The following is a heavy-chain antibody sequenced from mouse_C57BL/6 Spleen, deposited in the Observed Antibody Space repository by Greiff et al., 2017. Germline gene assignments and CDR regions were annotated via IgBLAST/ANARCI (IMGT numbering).Heavy chain of an antibody. J-gene: IGHJ3*01. CDR3: SRQTIYEGYPRVAY. Sequence: VQLQQPGAELVRPGSSVTLSCKVSGYTFTSYWMHWVKQRPIQGLEWIGNIDPSDSETHYNQKFKDKATLNVDKSSSTAYMQLSSLTSEDSAVYYGSRQTIYEGYPRVAYWGQGTLVTVSA. CDR2: IDPSDSET. D-gene: IGHD2-3*01. CDR1: GYTFTSYW. V-gene: IGHV1-52*01.